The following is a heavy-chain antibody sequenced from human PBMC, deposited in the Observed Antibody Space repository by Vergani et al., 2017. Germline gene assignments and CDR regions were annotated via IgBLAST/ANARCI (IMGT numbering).Heavy chain of an antibody. Sequence: VQLVESGGGVVQPGRSLRLSCAASGFTFSSYGMHWVRQAPGKGLEWVSAISGSGGSTYYADSVKGRFTISRDNSKNTLYLQMNSLRAEDTAVYYCAKDLEGTDYDFWSGSLYYMDVWGKGTTVTVS. CDR1: GFTFSSYG. CDR2: ISGSGGST. D-gene: IGHD3-3*01. V-gene: IGHV3-23*04. J-gene: IGHJ6*03. CDR3: AKDLEGTDYDFWSGSLYYMDV.